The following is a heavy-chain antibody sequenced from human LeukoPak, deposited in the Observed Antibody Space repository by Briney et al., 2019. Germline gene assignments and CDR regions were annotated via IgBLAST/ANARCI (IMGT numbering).Heavy chain of an antibody. V-gene: IGHV4-38-2*02. J-gene: IGHJ6*03. CDR3: ARDVRGGYCSGGSCYSNYYYMDV. Sequence: SETLSLTCTVSGYSISSGYYWGWIRPPPGKGLEWIGSIYHSGSTYYNPSLKSRVTIPVDTSKNQFSLKLSSVTAADTAVYYCARDVRGGYCSGGSCYSNYYYMDVWGKGTTVTISS. CDR1: GYSISSGYY. D-gene: IGHD2-15*01. CDR2: IYHSGST.